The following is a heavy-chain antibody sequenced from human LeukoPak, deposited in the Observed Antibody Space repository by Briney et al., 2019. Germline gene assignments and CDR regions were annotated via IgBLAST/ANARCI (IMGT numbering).Heavy chain of an antibody. D-gene: IGHD3-10*01. V-gene: IGHV3-48*03. CDR3: ARVATMVRVPLDALDI. Sequence: PGGSLRLSCAISGFTFSACELTWVRQAPGKGLEWVSYISRSGCTRYYADSVKGRFTISRDNAKNSLYLQMNSLRAEDTAVYYCARVATMVRVPLDALDIWGQGTMVSVSS. CDR2: ISRSGCTR. J-gene: IGHJ3*02. CDR1: GFTFSACE.